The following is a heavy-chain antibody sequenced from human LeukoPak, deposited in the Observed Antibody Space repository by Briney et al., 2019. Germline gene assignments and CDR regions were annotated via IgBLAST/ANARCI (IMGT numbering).Heavy chain of an antibody. Sequence: SETLSLTCTVSGGSISSTMYYWGGIRQPPGKGLEWIGSIYYSGSTYYNPSLKSRVTISVDTSTNQFSLKLSSVTAADTAVYYCARETAAATPLGYSGPRTLVTVSS. CDR1: GGSISSTMYY. CDR3: ARETAAATPLGY. J-gene: IGHJ4*01. CDR2: IYYSGST. D-gene: IGHD6-25*01. V-gene: IGHV4-39*02.